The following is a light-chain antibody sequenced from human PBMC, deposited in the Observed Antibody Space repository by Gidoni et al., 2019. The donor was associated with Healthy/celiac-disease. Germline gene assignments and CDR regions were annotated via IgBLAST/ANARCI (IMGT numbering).Light chain of an antibody. Sequence: EIVMTQSPATLSVSPGERATLSCRASQSVSSNLAWYQQKPGQAPRLLIYGASTRATGIPARFSGSGSGTEFTLTISSPQSEDFAVYYCQQYNNLPITFGQGTRLEIK. V-gene: IGKV3-15*01. CDR2: GAS. CDR3: QQYNNLPIT. J-gene: IGKJ5*01. CDR1: QSVSSN.